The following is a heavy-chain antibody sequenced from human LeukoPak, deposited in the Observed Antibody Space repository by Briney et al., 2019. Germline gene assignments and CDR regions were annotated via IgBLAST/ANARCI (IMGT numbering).Heavy chain of an antibody. CDR2: IGDSGDKS. CDR3: ATDGAGFDT. CDR1: GFTFSRYA. V-gene: IGHV3-23*01. J-gene: IGHJ5*02. Sequence: LAGGSLRLPCAASGFTFSRYAMTWVRRAPGEGLEWVSTIGDSGDKSYYPDSVKGRFTISRDLSKDTLFLEMHNLRAEDTAVYYCATDGAGFDTWGQGVLVTVSS.